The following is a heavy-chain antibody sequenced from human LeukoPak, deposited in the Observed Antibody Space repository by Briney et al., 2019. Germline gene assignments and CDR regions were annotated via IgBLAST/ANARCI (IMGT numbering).Heavy chain of an antibody. J-gene: IGHJ3*02. V-gene: IGHV4-34*01. D-gene: IGHD6-19*01. CDR3: ARLHSVEWLVHDAFDI. Sequence: PSETLSLTCAVYGGSFSAYYWSWIRQPPGKGLEWIGEINHSGSTNYNPSLKSRVTISVDTSKNQISLKLSSVTAADTAVYYCARLHSVEWLVHDAFDIWGQGTMVTVSS. CDR1: GGSFSAYY. CDR2: INHSGST.